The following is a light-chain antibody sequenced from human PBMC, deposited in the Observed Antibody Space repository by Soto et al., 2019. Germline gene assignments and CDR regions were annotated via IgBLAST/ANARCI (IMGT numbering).Light chain of an antibody. V-gene: IGLV2-14*01. Sequence: QSVLTQPASVSGSPGQSITISCTGTSSDVGGYKYVSWDQPHPGKAPNLMIYEVSNRPSGVSNRFSGSKSGNTASLTIYGLHTEDEADYYCYSYTSSTTLVFGGGTKLTVL. CDR3: YSYTSSTTLV. J-gene: IGLJ2*01. CDR2: EVS. CDR1: SSDVGGYKY.